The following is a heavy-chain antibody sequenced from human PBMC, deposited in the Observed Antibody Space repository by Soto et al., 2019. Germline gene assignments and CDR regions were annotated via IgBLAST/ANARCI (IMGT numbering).Heavy chain of an antibody. CDR2: IYYSGST. CDR1: GGSISSSSYY. Sequence: SETLSLTCTVSGGSISSSSYYWGWIRQPPGKGLEWIGSIYYSGSTYYNPSLKSRVTISVDTSKNQFSLKLSSVTAADTAVYYCARHRITIFGVVIRGDLFDYWGQGTLVTVSS. V-gene: IGHV4-39*01. D-gene: IGHD3-3*01. J-gene: IGHJ4*02. CDR3: ARHRITIFGVVIRGDLFDY.